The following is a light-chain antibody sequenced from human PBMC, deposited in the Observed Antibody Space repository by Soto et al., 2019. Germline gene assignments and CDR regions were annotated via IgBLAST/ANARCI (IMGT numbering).Light chain of an antibody. Sequence: QSALTQPASVSASPGQSITISCTGTSSDVGGYKFVSWYQHHPGKAPKLMIYEVNNRPSGVSNRFSGSKSGNTASLTISGLQPEDEADYYCISYTSANTRVFGGGTKLTVL. J-gene: IGLJ3*02. CDR3: ISYTSANTRV. CDR1: SSDVGGYKF. CDR2: EVN. V-gene: IGLV2-14*01.